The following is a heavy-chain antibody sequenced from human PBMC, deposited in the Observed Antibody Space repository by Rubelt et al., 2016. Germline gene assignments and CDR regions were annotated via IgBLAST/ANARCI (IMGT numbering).Heavy chain of an antibody. J-gene: IGHJ2*01. D-gene: IGHD5-18*01. CDR3: ARSKDTAMVTDADWYFDL. CDR2: INAGNGNT. Sequence: QVQLVQSGVEVKKPGASVKVSCKASGYTFTSYAMHWVRQAPGQRLEWMGWINAGNGNTKYSQKFQGSVTITRDTSASTAYMERGSLRSEDTAVYYCARSKDTAMVTDADWYFDLWGRGTLVTVSS. CDR1: GYTFTSYA. V-gene: IGHV1-3*01.